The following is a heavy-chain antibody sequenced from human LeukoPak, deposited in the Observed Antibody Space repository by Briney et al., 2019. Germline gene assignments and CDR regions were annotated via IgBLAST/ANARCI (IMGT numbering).Heavy chain of an antibody. Sequence: SETLSLTCAVYGGSFSGYYWSWIRQPPGKGLEWIGEINHSGSTNYNPSLKGRVTISVDTSKNQFSLKLSSVTAADTAVYYCARGEVVAENWFDPWGQGTLVTVSS. CDR1: GGSFSGYY. D-gene: IGHD2-15*01. V-gene: IGHV4-34*01. CDR3: ARGEVVAENWFDP. J-gene: IGHJ5*02. CDR2: INHSGST.